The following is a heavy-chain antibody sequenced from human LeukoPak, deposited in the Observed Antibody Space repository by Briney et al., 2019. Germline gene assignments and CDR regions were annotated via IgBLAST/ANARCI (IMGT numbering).Heavy chain of an antibody. Sequence: AASVKVSCKASGGTFSSYAISWGRQAPGQGLEWMGGIIPIFGTANYAQKFQGRVTITTDESTSTAYMELSSLRSEDTAVYYCARGGSGYDFYFDYWGQGTLVTVSS. J-gene: IGHJ4*02. CDR1: GGTFSSYA. D-gene: IGHD5-12*01. CDR3: ARGGSGYDFYFDY. CDR2: IIPIFGTA. V-gene: IGHV1-69*05.